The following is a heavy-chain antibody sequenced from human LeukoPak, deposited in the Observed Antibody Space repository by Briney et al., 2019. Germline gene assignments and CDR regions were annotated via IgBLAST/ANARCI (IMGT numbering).Heavy chain of an antibody. D-gene: IGHD3-9*01. Sequence: GGSLRLSCGASGFTFSSYTMNWVRQTPGKGLEWVAYTSGYSNNIYYADSVKGRFTISRDNSKTTVFLQMNSLRAEDTAVYYCAVSVRFERVWHYFNNWGQGTQVTVSS. CDR1: GFTFSSYT. V-gene: IGHV3-21*04. CDR2: TSGYSNNI. CDR3: AVSVRFERVWHYFNN. J-gene: IGHJ4*02.